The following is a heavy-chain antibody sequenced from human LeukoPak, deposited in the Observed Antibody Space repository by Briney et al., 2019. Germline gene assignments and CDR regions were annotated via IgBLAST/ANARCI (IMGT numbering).Heavy chain of an antibody. D-gene: IGHD4-17*01. Sequence: PGGSLRLSCAASGFTFSDYYMSWIRQAPGKGLEWVSYISSSGSTIYYADSVKGRFTIPRDNAKNSLYLQMNSLRAEDTAVYYRAREQPVTSSDYWGQGTLVTVSS. J-gene: IGHJ4*02. V-gene: IGHV3-11*04. CDR1: GFTFSDYY. CDR2: ISSSGSTI. CDR3: AREQPVTSSDY.